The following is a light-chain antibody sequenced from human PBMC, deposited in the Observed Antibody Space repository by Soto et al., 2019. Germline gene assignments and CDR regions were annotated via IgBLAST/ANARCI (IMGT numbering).Light chain of an antibody. CDR3: QQSYSSPPNT. V-gene: IGKV1-39*01. J-gene: IGKJ4*01. CDR1: QSISRS. CDR2: AAS. Sequence: DIQMTQSPSSLSASVGDRVTITCRAGQSISRSLNWYQQSPGKAPKLLIYAASSLQRGVPSRFSGSGSGTDFTLTISSLQPEDYATYFCQQSYSSPPNTFGGGTKVDIK.